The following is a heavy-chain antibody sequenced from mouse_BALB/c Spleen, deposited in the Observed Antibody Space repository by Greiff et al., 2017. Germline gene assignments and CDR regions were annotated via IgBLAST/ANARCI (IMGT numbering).Heavy chain of an antibody. D-gene: IGHD2-4*01. Sequence: VQLVESGAELAKPGASVKMSCKASGYTFTSYWMHWVKQRPGQGLEWIGYINPSTGYTEYNQKFKDKATLTADKSSSTAYMQLSSLTSEDSAVYYCARGDDSVFAYWGQGTLVTVSA. J-gene: IGHJ3*01. CDR1: GYTFTSYW. CDR3: ARGDDSVFAY. CDR2: INPSTGYT. V-gene: IGHV1-7*01.